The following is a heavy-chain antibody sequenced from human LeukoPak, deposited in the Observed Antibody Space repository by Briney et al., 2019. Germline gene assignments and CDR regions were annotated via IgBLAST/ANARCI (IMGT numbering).Heavy chain of an antibody. CDR2: INHSGST. D-gene: IGHD2-15*01. CDR1: GGSFSGYY. Sequence: SETLSLTCAVYGGSFSGYYWSWIRRPPGKGLEWIEEINHSGSTNYNPSLKSRVTISVDTSKNQFSLKLSSVTAADTAVYYCARGLSAIVYWGQGTLVTVSS. CDR3: ARGLSAIVY. V-gene: IGHV4-34*01. J-gene: IGHJ4*02.